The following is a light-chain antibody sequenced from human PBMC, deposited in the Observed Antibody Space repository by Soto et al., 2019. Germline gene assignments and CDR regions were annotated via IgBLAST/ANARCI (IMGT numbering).Light chain of an antibody. CDR2: AAS. V-gene: IGKV1-6*01. CDR3: LQKYFYPFT. J-gene: IGKJ3*01. Sequence: IWMTQSPSLLSASTGDRVTISCRASQGIRNDLDWFQQKPGKAPKLLIYAASNLQSGVPARFSGSGSGTDFTLTISSLQPEDFATYYCLQKYFYPFTFGPGTKVDIK. CDR1: QGIRND.